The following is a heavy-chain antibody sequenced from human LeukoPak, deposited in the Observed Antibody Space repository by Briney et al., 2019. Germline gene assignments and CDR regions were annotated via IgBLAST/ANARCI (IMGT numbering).Heavy chain of an antibody. CDR2: ISSNGGST. CDR3: ARDSSSRPFDY. Sequence: PGGSLRLSCAASGFTFSDYGMHWVRQAPGKGLEYVSTISSNGGSTYYANSVKGRFTVSRDNSKNTLYLQMGSLRAEDMAVYYCARDSSSRPFDYGGQGTLVTVSS. CDR1: GFTFSDYG. V-gene: IGHV3-64*01. D-gene: IGHD6-19*01. J-gene: IGHJ4*02.